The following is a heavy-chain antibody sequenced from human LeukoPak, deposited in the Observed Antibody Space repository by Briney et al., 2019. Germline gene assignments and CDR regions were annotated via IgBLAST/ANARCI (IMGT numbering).Heavy chain of an antibody. CDR1: GFTFSSFG. J-gene: IGHJ4*02. Sequence: GRSLTLSCAASGFTFSSFGMHWVRRAPGKGLEWVTTVSDNGSNKYYADSVKGRFTISRDNSKNTLNLQMNNLRTEDTAVYYCARDSHSVQGRPDYWGQGTLVTVSS. CDR2: VSDNGSNK. CDR3: ARDSHSVQGRPDY. V-gene: IGHV3-30*03.